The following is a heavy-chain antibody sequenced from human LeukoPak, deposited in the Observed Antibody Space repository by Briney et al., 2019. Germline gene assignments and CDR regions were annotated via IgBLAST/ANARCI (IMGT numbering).Heavy chain of an antibody. Sequence: ASVKVSCKASGYTFTAYYLYWVRQAPGQGLEWMGRINPNSGGTDYAQKFQGRVTMTRDTSISTADMELSSRRSDDTAVYYCAIGMAAAGTFEYWGQGTLVTVSS. CDR2: INPNSGGT. V-gene: IGHV1-2*06. J-gene: IGHJ4*02. CDR3: AIGMAAAGTFEY. CDR1: GYTFTAYY. D-gene: IGHD6-13*01.